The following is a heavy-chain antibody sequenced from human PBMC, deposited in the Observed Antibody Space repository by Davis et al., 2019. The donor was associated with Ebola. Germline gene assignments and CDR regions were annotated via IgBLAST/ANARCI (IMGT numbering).Heavy chain of an antibody. CDR2: IIGSGGST. J-gene: IGHJ6*04. D-gene: IGHD3-3*01. CDR3: AKSGLSFGVVKYHYGMDV. CDR1: AITSSTYA. Sequence: PGGSLRLSCTDSAITSSTYALPWVRQAPGQGLEWVSAIIGSGGSTYYADSVKGRFTISRDNSKKTLYLQMNSLRAEDTAVYYCAKSGLSFGVVKYHYGMDVWGKGTTVAVSS. V-gene: IGHV3-23*01.